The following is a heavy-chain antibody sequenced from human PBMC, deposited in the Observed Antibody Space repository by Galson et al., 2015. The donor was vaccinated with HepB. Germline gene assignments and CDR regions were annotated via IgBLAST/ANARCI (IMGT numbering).Heavy chain of an antibody. Sequence: SLRLSCAASGFTFSDYYMSWIRQAPGKGLEWVSYISSSSSYTNYADSVKGRFTISRDNAKNSLYLQMNSLRAEDTAVYYCARIYCSGGSCYGGVYYFDYWGQGTLVTVSS. CDR1: GFTFSDYY. D-gene: IGHD2-15*01. V-gene: IGHV3-11*06. CDR3: ARIYCSGGSCYGGVYYFDY. J-gene: IGHJ4*02. CDR2: ISSSSSYT.